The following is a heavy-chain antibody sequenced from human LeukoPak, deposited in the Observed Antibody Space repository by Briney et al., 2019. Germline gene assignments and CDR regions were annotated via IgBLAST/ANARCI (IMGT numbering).Heavy chain of an antibody. V-gene: IGHV4-39*01. CDR1: GSSISSSSYY. Sequence: SETLSPTCTVSGSSISSSSYYWGWIRQPPGKGLEWIGSIYYSGSTYYNPSLKSRVTISVDTSKNQFSLRLSSVTAADTAVYYCARHRTAMVSASFDYWGQGTLVTVSS. CDR2: IYYSGST. D-gene: IGHD5-18*01. CDR3: ARHRTAMVSASFDY. J-gene: IGHJ4*02.